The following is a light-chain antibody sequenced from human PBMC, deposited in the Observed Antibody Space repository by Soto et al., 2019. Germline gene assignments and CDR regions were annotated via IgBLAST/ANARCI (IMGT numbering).Light chain of an antibody. CDR3: QQYGSSLWT. CDR2: GAS. J-gene: IGKJ1*01. V-gene: IGKV3-20*01. Sequence: EIVLTQSPGTLSLSPGEGATLSCRASQSVSSSYLAWYQQKPGQAPRLLIDGASSRATGIPDRFSGSGSGTDLTLTISSLEPEDFAVYYCQQYGSSLWTFGQGTKVDIK. CDR1: QSVSSSY.